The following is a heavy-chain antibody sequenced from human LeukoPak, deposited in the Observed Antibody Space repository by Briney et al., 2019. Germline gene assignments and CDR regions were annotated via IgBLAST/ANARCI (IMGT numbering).Heavy chain of an antibody. CDR1: GFAFSSYS. Sequence: GGSLRLSCAASGFAFSSYSMNWVRQAPGKGLEWVSSISSSSSYIYYADSVKGRFTISRDNAKNSLHLQMNSLRAEDTAVYYCARAHHPGSGWDFDYWGQGTLVTVSS. CDR3: ARAHHPGSGWDFDY. J-gene: IGHJ4*02. D-gene: IGHD6-19*01. CDR2: ISSSSSYI. V-gene: IGHV3-21*01.